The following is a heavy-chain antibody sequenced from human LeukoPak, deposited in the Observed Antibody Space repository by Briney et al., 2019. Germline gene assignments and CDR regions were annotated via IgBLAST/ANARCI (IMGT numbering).Heavy chain of an antibody. V-gene: IGHV3-21*01. CDR2: ISSNSDYI. Sequence: GGSLRLSCAASGFTFSNAWMNWVRQAPGKGLEWVSSISSNSDYIYYADSVKGRFTISRDNAKNSLYLQMNSLRAEDTAVYYCARGLCGGDCYDYWGQGTLVTVSS. D-gene: IGHD2-21*01. CDR1: GFTFSNAW. J-gene: IGHJ4*02. CDR3: ARGLCGGDCYDY.